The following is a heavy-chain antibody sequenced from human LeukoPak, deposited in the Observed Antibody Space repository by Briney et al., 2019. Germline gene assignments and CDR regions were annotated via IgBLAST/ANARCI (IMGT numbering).Heavy chain of an antibody. CDR1: GYTLTELS. J-gene: IGHJ3*02. Sequence: ASVKVSCKVSGYTLTELSMHWVRQAPGKGGEWMGGFDPEDGETIYAQKFQGRVTMTEDTSTDTAYMELSSLRSEDTAVYYGATDFRNNYDILTAYYFTGDAFDIWGQGTMVTVSS. D-gene: IGHD3-9*01. V-gene: IGHV1-24*01. CDR3: ATDFRNNYDILTAYYFTGDAFDI. CDR2: FDPEDGET.